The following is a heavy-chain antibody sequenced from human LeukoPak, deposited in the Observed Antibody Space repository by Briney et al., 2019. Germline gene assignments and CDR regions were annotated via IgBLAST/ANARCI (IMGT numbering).Heavy chain of an antibody. V-gene: IGHV1-69*05. Sequence: SVKVPCKASGGTFSSYAISWVRQAPGQGLEWMGGIIPIFGTANYAQKFQGRVTITTDESTSTAYMELSSLRSEDTAVYYCARSRDGYNFVFYYFDYWGQGTLVTVSS. CDR1: GGTFSSYA. CDR3: ARSRDGYNFVFYYFDY. CDR2: IIPIFGTA. D-gene: IGHD5-24*01. J-gene: IGHJ4*02.